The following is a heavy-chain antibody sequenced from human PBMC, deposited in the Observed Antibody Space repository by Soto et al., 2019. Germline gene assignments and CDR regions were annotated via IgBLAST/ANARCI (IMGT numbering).Heavy chain of an antibody. CDR1: GFTFSSYW. CDR2: INSDGSST. J-gene: IGHJ4*02. CDR3: VRTSLVVAAATREDY. D-gene: IGHD2-15*01. Sequence: EVQLLESGGGLVQPGESLRLSCAAYGFTFSSYWMHWVRQAPGKGLVWVSRINSDGSSTSYAGSVKGRFTISRENAKNTLYLQMNSLRAEDTAVYYCVRTSLVVAAATREDYWGQGTLVTVSS. V-gene: IGHV3-74*01.